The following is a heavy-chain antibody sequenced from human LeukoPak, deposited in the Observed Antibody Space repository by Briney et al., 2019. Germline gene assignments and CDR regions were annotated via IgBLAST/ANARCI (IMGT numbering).Heavy chain of an antibody. CDR3: ARVPLSDTSGRYYAH. J-gene: IGHJ1*01. D-gene: IGHD3-10*01. Sequence: FXNXGMHWVRQAPRQSPEWMGWINTGNGNTKSSQKFQDRVTLTRDTSASTAYMELNSLSSEDTAVYYCARVPLSDTSGRYYAHWGQGTLVTVSS. CDR2: INTGNGNT. CDR1: FXNXG. V-gene: IGHV1-3*04.